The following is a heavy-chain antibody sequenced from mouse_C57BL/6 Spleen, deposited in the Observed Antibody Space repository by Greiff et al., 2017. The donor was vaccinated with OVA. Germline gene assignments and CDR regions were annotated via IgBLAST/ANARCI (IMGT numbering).Heavy chain of an antibody. Sequence: QVHVKQSGAELVRPGASVTLSCKASGYTFTDYEMHWVKQTPVHGLEWIGAIDPETGGTAYNQKFKGKAILTADKSSSTAYMELRSLTSEDSAVYYCTRYYYGYWGQGTTLTVSS. CDR2: IDPETGGT. V-gene: IGHV1-15*01. CDR3: TRYYYGY. J-gene: IGHJ2*01. D-gene: IGHD1-1*01. CDR1: GYTFTDYE.